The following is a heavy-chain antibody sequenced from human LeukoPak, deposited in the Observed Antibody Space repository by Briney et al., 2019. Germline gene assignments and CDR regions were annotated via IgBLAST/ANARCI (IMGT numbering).Heavy chain of an antibody. CDR2: ISSSSSYT. Sequence: GESLKISCAASGFTFSDYYMSWIRQAPGKGLEWVSYISSSSSYTNYADSVKGRFTISRDNAKNSLYLQMNSLRAEDTAVYYCARAYSGSYPDFDYWGQGTLVTVSS. J-gene: IGHJ4*02. V-gene: IGHV3-11*03. CDR3: ARAYSGSYPDFDY. CDR1: GFTFSDYY. D-gene: IGHD1-26*01.